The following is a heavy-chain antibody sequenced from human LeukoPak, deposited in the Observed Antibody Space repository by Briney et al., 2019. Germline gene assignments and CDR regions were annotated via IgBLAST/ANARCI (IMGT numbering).Heavy chain of an antibody. CDR3: ARGWSRWLQWPLDY. J-gene: IGHJ4*02. V-gene: IGHV1-24*01. CDR1: GYTLTELS. CDR2: FDPEDGET. Sequence: ASVKVSCKVSGYTLTELSMHWVRQAPGKGLEWRGGFDPEDGETIYAQKCQGRVTMNEDTPTDTDYMELSSLRSEDTAVYYCARGWSRWLQWPLDYWGQGTLVTVSS. D-gene: IGHD5-24*01.